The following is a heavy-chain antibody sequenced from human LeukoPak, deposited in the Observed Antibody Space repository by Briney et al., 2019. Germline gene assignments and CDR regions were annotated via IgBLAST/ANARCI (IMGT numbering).Heavy chain of an antibody. V-gene: IGHV3-21*01. CDR2: ISSSSSYI. CDR1: GSTFSSYS. D-gene: IGHD2-2*01. J-gene: IGHJ3*02. CDR3: ASLEPAAIGGAFDI. Sequence: PGGSLRLSCAASGSTFSSYSMNWVRQAPGKGLEWVSSISSSSSYIYYADSVKGRFTISRDNAKNSLYLQMNSLRAEDTAVYYCASLEPAAIGGAFDIWGQGTMVTVSS.